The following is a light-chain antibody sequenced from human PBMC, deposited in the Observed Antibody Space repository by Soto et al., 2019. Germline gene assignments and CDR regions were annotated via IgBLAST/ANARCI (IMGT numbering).Light chain of an antibody. V-gene: IGKV1-39*01. CDR2: AAS. J-gene: IGKJ5*01. CDR3: QQRYSTTIT. CDR1: QSISSY. Sequence: IQMTQCPSSRSASLGDRVTITCRASQSISSYLNWYHQKPGKAPKLLIYAASSLQSGVPSRFSGSGSGTDFTLTISSLQTEDGSTYDCQQRYSTTITFGQGTRLEIK.